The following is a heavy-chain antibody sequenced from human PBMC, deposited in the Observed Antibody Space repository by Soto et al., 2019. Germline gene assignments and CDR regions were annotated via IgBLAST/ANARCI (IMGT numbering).Heavy chain of an antibody. Sequence: QVQLVQSGAEVTKPGASVKISCMASGYSLTSYDINWVRQATGQGLELMGWINPTSGNTDYTQKFQGRVTMTRDTSISTAYMELSRLRSEDTAVYSCAIAHFLQYFYMDVWGEGTSVTVSS. CDR1: GYSLTSYD. J-gene: IGHJ6*03. CDR3: AIAHFLQYFYMDV. CDR2: INPTSGNT. D-gene: IGHD4-4*01. V-gene: IGHV1-8*01.